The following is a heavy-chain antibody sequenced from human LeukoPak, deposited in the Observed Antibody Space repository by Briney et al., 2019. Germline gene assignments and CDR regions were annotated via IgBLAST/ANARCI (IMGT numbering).Heavy chain of an antibody. CDR2: IKQDGSEK. CDR1: GFTFSSYW. J-gene: IGHJ4*02. CDR3: AKDSPLYSGSWGY. Sequence: PGGSLRLSCAASGFTFSSYWMSWVRQAPGKGLEWVANIKQDGSEKYYVDSVKGRFTISRDNAKNSLYLQMNSLRAEDTAVYYCAKDSPLYSGSWGYWGQGTLVTVSS. V-gene: IGHV3-7*01. D-gene: IGHD1-26*01.